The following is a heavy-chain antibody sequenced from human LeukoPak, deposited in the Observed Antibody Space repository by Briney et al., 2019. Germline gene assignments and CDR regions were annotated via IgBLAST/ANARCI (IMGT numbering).Heavy chain of an antibody. CDR3: ARDPTYYYGSGSYPTHYGMDV. CDR2: IYNSGST. CDR1: GGSISTFY. Sequence: PSETLSLTCTVSGGSISTFYWSWIRQPPRKGLEWIGCIYNSGSTNYNPTLKSRVTTSLDTSKNQFSLKLSSVTAADTAVYYCARDPTYYYGSGSYPTHYGMDVWGQGTTVTVSS. V-gene: IGHV4-59*01. D-gene: IGHD3-10*01. J-gene: IGHJ6*02.